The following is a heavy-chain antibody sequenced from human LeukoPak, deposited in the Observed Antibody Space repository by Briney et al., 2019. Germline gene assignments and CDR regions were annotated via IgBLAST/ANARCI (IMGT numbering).Heavy chain of an antibody. CDR1: GGSISSYY. J-gene: IGHJ4*02. V-gene: IGHV3-11*04. CDR3: AGSLGYCSSTSCEPVYFDY. CDR2: ISSSGSTI. D-gene: IGHD2-2*01. Sequence: LSLTCTVSGGSISSYYMSWIRQAPGKGLEWVSYISSSGSTIYYADSVKGRFTISRDNAKNSLYLQMNSLRAEDTAVYYCAGSLGYCSSTSCEPVYFDYWGQGTLVTVSS.